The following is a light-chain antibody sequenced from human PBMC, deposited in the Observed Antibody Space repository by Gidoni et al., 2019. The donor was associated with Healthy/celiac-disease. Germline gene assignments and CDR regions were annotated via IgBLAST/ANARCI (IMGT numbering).Light chain of an antibody. Sequence: SALTQPASVSGSPGPPDTISCTGTSRDVGGYNYVSWYQQHPCKAPKLMIYEVSNRPSGVSNRFSGSKSGNTASLTISGRQAEDEADYYCSSYTSSSTRVVFGGGTKLTVL. CDR2: EVS. CDR1: SRDVGGYNY. J-gene: IGLJ2*01. CDR3: SSYTSSSTRVV. V-gene: IGLV2-14*01.